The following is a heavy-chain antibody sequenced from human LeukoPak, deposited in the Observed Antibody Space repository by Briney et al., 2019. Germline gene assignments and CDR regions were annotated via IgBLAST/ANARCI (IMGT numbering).Heavy chain of an antibody. V-gene: IGHV4-59*08. CDR1: GGSISSYY. CDR2: IYYSGST. CDR3: ARRPYEGRFDP. J-gene: IGHJ5*02. Sequence: SETLSLTCTVSGGSISSYYWSWIRQPPGKGLEWIGYIYYSGSTNYNPSLKSRVTISVDTSKNQFSLKLSPVTAADTAVYYCARRPYEGRFDPWGQGTLVTVSS. D-gene: IGHD3-22*01.